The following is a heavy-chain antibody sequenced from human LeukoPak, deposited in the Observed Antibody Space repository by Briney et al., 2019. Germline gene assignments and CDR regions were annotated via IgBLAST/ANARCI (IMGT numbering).Heavy chain of an antibody. CDR3: AREYSQAFYFDY. V-gene: IGHV3-30-3*01. D-gene: IGHD5-18*01. CDR2: ISNDGSNK. J-gene: IGHJ4*02. Sequence: PGGSQRLSCAASGFTFSTYAMHWVRQAPGKGLEWVAVISNDGSNKNYADSVKGRFTISRDNSKNTLYTLYLQMNSLRAEDTAIYYCAREYSQAFYFDYWGPGNLVTVSS. CDR1: GFTFSTYA.